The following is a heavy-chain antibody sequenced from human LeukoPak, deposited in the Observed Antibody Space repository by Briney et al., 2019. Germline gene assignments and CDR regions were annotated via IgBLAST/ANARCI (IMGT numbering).Heavy chain of an antibody. CDR2: INYSGTT. D-gene: IGHD6-13*01. CDR3: AREYSSFEY. CDR1: ADSISPYY. V-gene: IGHV4-59*01. Sequence: SETLSLTCTVSADSISPYYWHSIRQPPGKGLEWIGYINYSGTTDYNPSLKSRVTISVDTSKKQLFLRLRSMTAADTAVYYCAREYSSFEYWGQGTLVTVSS. J-gene: IGHJ4*02.